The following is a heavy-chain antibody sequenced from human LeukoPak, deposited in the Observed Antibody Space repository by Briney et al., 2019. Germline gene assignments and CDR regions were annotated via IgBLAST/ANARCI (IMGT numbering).Heavy chain of an antibody. CDR3: AKRYYGSGSYFSFDY. CDR2: ISYDGSNK. CDR1: GFTFSSYG. D-gene: IGHD3-10*01. V-gene: IGHV3-30*18. Sequence: PGGSLRLSCAASGFTFSSYGMHWVRQAPGKGLEWVAVISYDGSNKYYADSVKGRFTISRDNSKNTLYLQMNSLRAEDTAVYYCAKRYYGSGSYFSFDYWGQGTLVTVSS. J-gene: IGHJ4*02.